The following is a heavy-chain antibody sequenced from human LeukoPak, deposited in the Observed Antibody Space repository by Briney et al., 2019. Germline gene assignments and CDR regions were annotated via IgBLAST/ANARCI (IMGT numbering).Heavy chain of an antibody. CDR1: GYTFTSYD. J-gene: IGHJ3*02. V-gene: IGHV1-8*01. D-gene: IGHD3-10*01. Sequence: ASVKVSCKASGYTFTSYDINWVRQATGQGLEWMGWMNPNSGNTGYAQKFQGRVTMTTDTSTSTAYMELRSLRSDDTAVYYCASSMVRALDAFDIWGQGTMVTVSS. CDR3: ASSMVRALDAFDI. CDR2: MNPNSGNT.